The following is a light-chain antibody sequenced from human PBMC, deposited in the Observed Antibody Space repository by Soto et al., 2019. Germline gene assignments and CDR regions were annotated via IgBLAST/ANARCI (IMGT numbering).Light chain of an antibody. Sequence: ATRMTQSPSSLSASTGDRVTIACQASQDIGSFLAWYQQRPGRAPKLLIYTASTLQSGVPSRFSGSGSGTDFTLTIAGLQSEDFATYYCQQYYNYPLTFGGGTKVDIK. CDR1: QDIGSF. CDR3: QQYYNYPLT. J-gene: IGKJ4*01. CDR2: TAS. V-gene: IGKV1-8*01.